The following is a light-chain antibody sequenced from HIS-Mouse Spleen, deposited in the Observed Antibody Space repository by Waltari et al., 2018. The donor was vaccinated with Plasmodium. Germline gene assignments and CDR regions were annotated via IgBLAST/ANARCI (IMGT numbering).Light chain of an antibody. CDR1: SSDVGGYNY. V-gene: IGLV2-8*01. Sequence: QSALTQPPSASGSPGQSVTISCTGTSSDVGGYNYVSWYQQHPGKAPKLMIYEVSKRPSGVPDGVSGSKSGNTASLTVSGLQAEDEADYYCSSYAGSNNLVFGGGTKLTVL. J-gene: IGLJ2*01. CDR2: EVS. CDR3: SSYAGSNNLV.